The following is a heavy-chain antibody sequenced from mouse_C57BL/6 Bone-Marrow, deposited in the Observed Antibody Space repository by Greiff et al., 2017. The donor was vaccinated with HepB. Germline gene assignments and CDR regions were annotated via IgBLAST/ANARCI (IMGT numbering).Heavy chain of an antibody. Sequence: VQLQESGAELARPGASVKLSCKASGYTFTSYGISWVKQRTGQGLEWIGEIYPRSGITYYNEKFKGKATLTADKSSSTAYMELRSLTSEDSAVYFCAREIPYYYGSSYENYWGQGTTLTVSS. V-gene: IGHV1-81*01. CDR3: AREIPYYYGSSYENY. CDR2: IYPRSGIT. CDR1: GYTFTSYG. D-gene: IGHD1-1*01. J-gene: IGHJ2*01.